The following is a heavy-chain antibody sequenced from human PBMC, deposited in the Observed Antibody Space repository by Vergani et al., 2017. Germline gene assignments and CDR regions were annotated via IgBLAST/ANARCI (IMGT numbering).Heavy chain of an antibody. J-gene: IGHJ4*02. Sequence: QVQLQESGPGLVKPSETLSLTCTVSGGSISSGDYYWSWIRQPPGKGLEWIGYIYYSGSTYYNPSLKSRVTISVDTSKNQFSLKLSSVTAADTAVYYCARSDIVVVPAATPFDYWGQGTLVTVSS. CDR1: GGSISSGDYY. CDR2: IYYSGST. CDR3: ARSDIVVVPAATPFDY. D-gene: IGHD2-2*01. V-gene: IGHV4-30-4*08.